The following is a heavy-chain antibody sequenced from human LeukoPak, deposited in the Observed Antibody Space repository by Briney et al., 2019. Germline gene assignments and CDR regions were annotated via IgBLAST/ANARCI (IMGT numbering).Heavy chain of an antibody. CDR1: GFTFDTYA. Sequence: GGSLRLSCAASGFTFDTYAMSWVRQAPGKGLEWVSTISGTGGRTDYADSVEGRFTISRDNSENTLYLQMNSLRAEDSAVYFCAMGYSSAWDYYFYYYMNVWGKGTSVTVSS. V-gene: IGHV3-23*01. CDR2: ISGTGGRT. D-gene: IGHD6-19*01. J-gene: IGHJ6*03. CDR3: AMGYSSAWDYYFYYYMNV.